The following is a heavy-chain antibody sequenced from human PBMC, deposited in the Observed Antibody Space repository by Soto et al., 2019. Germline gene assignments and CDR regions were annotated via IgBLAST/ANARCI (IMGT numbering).Heavy chain of an antibody. J-gene: IGHJ6*02. CDR2: IYNSGRT. CDR1: GASVSSYF. D-gene: IGHD6-19*01. V-gene: IGHV4-59*02. CDR3: ARVHSGWSSGPGLDV. Sequence: SETLSLTCTVSGASVSSYFWSWVRQPPGKGLEWIGYIYNSGRTNYNPSLKSRVTISLDTSDNDFSLRLTSLTAADTAVYYCARVHSGWSSGPGLDVWGQGTTVPVSS.